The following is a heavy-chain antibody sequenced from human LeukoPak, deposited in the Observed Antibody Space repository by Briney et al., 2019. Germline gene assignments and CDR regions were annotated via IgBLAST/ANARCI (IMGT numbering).Heavy chain of an antibody. CDR1: GYTFTDFG. J-gene: IGHJ3*02. CDR3: ARVRGSVAFDI. D-gene: IGHD3-10*01. V-gene: IGHV1-18*01. Sequence: ASVKVSCKASGYTFTDFGVSWVRQAPGQGLEWMGWISAYNGNTNYVQKFQGRVTMTTDTSTSTAYMELRSLRSDDTAVYYCARVRGSVAFDIWGQGTMVTVSS. CDR2: ISAYNGNT.